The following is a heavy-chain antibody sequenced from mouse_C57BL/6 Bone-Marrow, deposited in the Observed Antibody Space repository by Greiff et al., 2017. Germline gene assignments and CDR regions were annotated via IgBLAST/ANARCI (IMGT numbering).Heavy chain of an antibody. J-gene: IGHJ4*01. V-gene: IGHV5-6*01. Sequence: EVQVVESGGDLVKPGGSLKLSCAASGFTFSSYGMSWVRQTPDKRLEWVATISSGGSYTYYPDSVKGRFTISRDNAKNTLYLQMSSLKSEDTAMYYCAMMVRRTYAMDYWGQGTAVTVSS. D-gene: IGHD2-3*01. CDR1: GFTFSSYG. CDR3: AMMVRRTYAMDY. CDR2: ISSGGSYT.